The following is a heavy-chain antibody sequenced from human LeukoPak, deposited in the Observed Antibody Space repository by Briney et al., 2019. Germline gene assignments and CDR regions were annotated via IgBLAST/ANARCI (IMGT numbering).Heavy chain of an antibody. CDR2: IYTSGST. J-gene: IGHJ4*02. CDR1: GGSLSSGSYY. D-gene: IGHD4-17*01. V-gene: IGHV4-61*02. CDR3: ARECYGDYLDY. Sequence: SQTLSLTCTVSGGSLSSGSYYWGWVRQPAGTGLEWIGRIYTSGSTNYNPSLKSRVTISVDTSKNQFSLKLSSVTAADTAVYYCARECYGDYLDYWGQGTLVTVSS.